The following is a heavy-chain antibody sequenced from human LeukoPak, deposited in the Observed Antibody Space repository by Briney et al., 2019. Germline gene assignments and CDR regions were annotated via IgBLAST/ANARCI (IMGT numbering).Heavy chain of an antibody. CDR2: IIPIFGTA. V-gene: IGHV1-69*13. J-gene: IGHJ4*02. CDR3: ARGLEYSSSSLQDY. D-gene: IGHD6-6*01. CDR1: GYTITDYY. Sequence: ASVKVSCKASGYTITDYYLHWVRQAPGQGLEWMGGIIPIFGTANYAQKFQGRVTITADESTSTAYMELSSLRSEDTAVYYCARGLEYSSSSLQDYWGQGTLVTVSS.